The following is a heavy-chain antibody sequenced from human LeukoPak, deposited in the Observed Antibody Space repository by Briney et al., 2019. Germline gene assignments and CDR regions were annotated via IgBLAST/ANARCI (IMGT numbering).Heavy chain of an antibody. Sequence: GGSLRLSCAASGFTFSSYAMSWVRQAPGKGLEWVSAISGSGGNTYYADSVRGRFTISRDNSKNTLYLQMDSLRAEDTAVYYCAKDLGIAAAGTVYWGPGTLVTVPS. CDR2: ISGSGGNT. D-gene: IGHD6-13*01. J-gene: IGHJ4*02. CDR3: AKDLGIAAAGTVY. V-gene: IGHV3-23*01. CDR1: GFTFSSYA.